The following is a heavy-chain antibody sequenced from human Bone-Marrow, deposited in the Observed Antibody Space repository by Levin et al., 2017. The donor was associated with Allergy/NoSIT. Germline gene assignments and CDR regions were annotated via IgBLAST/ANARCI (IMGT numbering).Heavy chain of an antibody. CDR3: AKLLTGYYYAMNV. CDR1: GYSLSEVA. D-gene: IGHD3-9*01. CDR2: IDPEDAEV. V-gene: IGHV1-24*01. Sequence: RASVKVSCKISGYSLSEVAMHWVRQAPGKGLEWMGGIDPEDAEVMYAQKFQGRVTMTEDTSTDTAYMELSSLRSEDTAVYYCAKLLTGYYYAMNVWGPGTTVTVSS. J-gene: IGHJ6*02.